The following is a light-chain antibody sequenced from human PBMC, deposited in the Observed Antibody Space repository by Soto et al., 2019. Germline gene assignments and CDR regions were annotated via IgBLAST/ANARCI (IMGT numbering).Light chain of an antibody. J-gene: IGKJ1*01. CDR3: QQYNNWPPWT. CDR1: QSVSSN. CDR2: GAS. Sequence: EIVMTQSPATLSVSPGERATLSCRASQSVSSNLAWYQQKPGQAPRLLIYGASTRATGIPARFSGSGSGTEVTLTLSSLQSEDFGVYYCQQYNNWPPWTFGQGTKVEIK. V-gene: IGKV3-15*01.